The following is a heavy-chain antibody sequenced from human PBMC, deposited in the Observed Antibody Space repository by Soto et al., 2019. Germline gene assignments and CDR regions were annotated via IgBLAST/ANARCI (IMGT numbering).Heavy chain of an antibody. V-gene: IGHV3-53*01. CDR1: GLTVSSNY. D-gene: IGHD2-21*01. Sequence: EVQLVESGGGLIQPGGSLKLSCAASGLTVSSNYMSWVRQAPGKGLEWVSVIYSGGSTYYADSVKGRFTISRDDSKNTLYLQMNSLRAEDTAVYYCARDRRGYNRGDYYFDSWGQGTLVTVSS. CDR2: IYSGGST. CDR3: ARDRRGYNRGDYYFDS. J-gene: IGHJ4*02.